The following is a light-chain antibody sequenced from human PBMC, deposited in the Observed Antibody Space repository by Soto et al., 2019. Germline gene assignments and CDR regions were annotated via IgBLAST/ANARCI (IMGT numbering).Light chain of an antibody. J-gene: IGKJ4*01. CDR3: QQYYRPPLT. V-gene: IGKV4-1*01. CDR1: QSVLYSSNNKNH. CDR2: WAS. Sequence: DIVMTQSPDSLAVSLGERATINCKSSQSVLYSSNNKNHLAWYQQKPGQPPKLLIYWASTRESGVPDRFSGSGSGTDSTLTISSLQAEDVAIYYSQQYYRPPLTFGGGTKVEIK.